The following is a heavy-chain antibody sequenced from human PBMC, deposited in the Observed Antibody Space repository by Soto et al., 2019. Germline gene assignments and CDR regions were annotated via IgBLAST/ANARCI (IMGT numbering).Heavy chain of an antibody. CDR2: ISAYNGNT. Sequence: ASVKVSCEDSGYSFTSYGSSWVRQAPGQGLEWMGWISAYNGNTNYAQKLQGRVTMTTDTSTSTAYMELRSLRSDDTAVYYCARSLRFLEWLPDENFDYWGQGTLVTVSS. J-gene: IGHJ4*02. D-gene: IGHD3-3*01. V-gene: IGHV1-18*01. CDR3: ARSLRFLEWLPDENFDY. CDR1: GYSFTSYG.